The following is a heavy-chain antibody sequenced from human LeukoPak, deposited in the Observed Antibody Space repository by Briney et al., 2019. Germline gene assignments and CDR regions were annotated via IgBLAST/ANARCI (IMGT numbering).Heavy chain of an antibody. Sequence: GGSLRLSCAASGFSFSSYGIHWVRQAAGKGLEWVAVISYDGSNKYYADSVKGRFTISRDNSKNTLYLQMNSLRTEETAVYFCAKEIYYESSAFFDYWGEGTLVTVSS. J-gene: IGHJ4*02. CDR3: AKEIYYESSAFFDY. V-gene: IGHV3-30*02. D-gene: IGHD3-22*01. CDR1: GFSFSSYG. CDR2: ISYDGSNK.